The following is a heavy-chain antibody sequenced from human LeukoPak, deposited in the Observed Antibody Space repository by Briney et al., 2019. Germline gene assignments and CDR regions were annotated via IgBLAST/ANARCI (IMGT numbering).Heavy chain of an antibody. CDR2: ISSNGGST. CDR1: GFSFSNYA. CDR3: VKDIHYYGSGNYYNGYFDY. D-gene: IGHD3-10*01. V-gene: IGHV3-64D*09. J-gene: IGHJ4*02. Sequence: GGSLRLSCSASGFSFSNYAMHWVRQAPGKGLEYVSAISSNGGSTYYADSVKGRFTISRDNSKNTLYLQVSSLRAEDTAVYYCVKDIHYYGSGNYYNGYFDYWGQGALVTVSS.